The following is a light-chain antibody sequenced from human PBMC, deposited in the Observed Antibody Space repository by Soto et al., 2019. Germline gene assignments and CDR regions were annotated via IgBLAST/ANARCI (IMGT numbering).Light chain of an antibody. J-gene: IGLJ7*01. CDR3: CSYAGSDYF. CDR1: SSDVGRYNL. Sequence: QSVLTQPASVSGSPGQSLSISCTGASSDVGRYNLVSWYQQYPGKAPKLMIYEVSKRPSGVSHRFSGSRSGNTASLTISGLQAEDEADYYCCSYAGSDYFFGSGTQLTVL. CDR2: EVS. V-gene: IGLV2-23*02.